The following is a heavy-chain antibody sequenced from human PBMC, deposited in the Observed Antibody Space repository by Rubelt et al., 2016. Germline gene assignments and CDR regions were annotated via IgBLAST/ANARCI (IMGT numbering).Heavy chain of an antibody. CDR2: ISGSGGST. D-gene: IGHD1-14*01. CDR1: GFTFSSYA. CDR3: AKDQGGRKARNAFDI. Sequence: LVQPGGSLRLSCAASGFTFSSYAMSWVRQAPGKGLEWVSAISGSGGSTYYADSVKGRFTISRDNSKNTLYVQMNSLRDDDTAVYYCAKDQGGRKARNAFDIWGQGTMVTVSS. J-gene: IGHJ3*02. V-gene: IGHV3-23*01.